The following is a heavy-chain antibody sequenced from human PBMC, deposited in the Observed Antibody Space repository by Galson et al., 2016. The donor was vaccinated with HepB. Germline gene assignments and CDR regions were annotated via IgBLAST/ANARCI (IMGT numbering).Heavy chain of an antibody. CDR3: KRSGHHVGEFCSVCSCFSHDR. V-gene: IGHV3-7*01. J-gene: IGHJ5*02. D-gene: IGHD2-15*01. Sequence: SLRLSCAASGFTFSRYWMNWVRQAPGKGLEWVANINQDGRKERYADSVKGRFTISRDNAKNSLYLQLNSLRAEDSAVYYCKRSGHHVGEFCSVCSCFSHDRWGQGTRVTVSS. CDR2: INQDGRKE. CDR1: GFTFSRYW.